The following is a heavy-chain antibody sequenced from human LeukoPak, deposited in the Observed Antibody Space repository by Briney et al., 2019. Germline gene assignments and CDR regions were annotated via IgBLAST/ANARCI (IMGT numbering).Heavy chain of an antibody. CDR1: GGSISSYY. D-gene: IGHD2-15*01. CDR2: IYYSGST. CDR3: ARGGCSGGSCYYRGGFDP. V-gene: IGHV4-59*12. Sequence: SETLSLTCTVSGGSISSYYWSWIRQPPGKGLEWIGYIYYSGSTNYNPSLKSRVTISVDTSKNQFSPKLSSVTAADTAVYYCARGGCSGGSCYYRGGFDPWGQGTLVTVSS. J-gene: IGHJ5*02.